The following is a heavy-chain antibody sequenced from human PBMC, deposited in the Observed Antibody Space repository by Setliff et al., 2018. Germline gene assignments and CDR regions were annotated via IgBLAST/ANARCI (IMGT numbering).Heavy chain of an antibody. V-gene: IGHV3-48*03. CDR2: ISSSTI. CDR3: ARDHGELGQERRTHFFRH. D-gene: IGHD1-1*01. Sequence: GGSLRLSCAASGFTFSNYEMNWVRQAPGKGLEWVSYISSSTIYYADSVKGRFTISRDNAKNSLYLQMNSLRAEDTAVYYCARDHGELGQERRTHFFRHWGQGTLVTVSS. CDR1: GFTFSNYE. J-gene: IGHJ1*01.